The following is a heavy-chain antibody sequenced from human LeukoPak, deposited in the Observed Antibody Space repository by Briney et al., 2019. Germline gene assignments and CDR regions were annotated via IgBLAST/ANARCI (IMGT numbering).Heavy chain of an antibody. CDR3: ATDMYYYDSRNWFDP. CDR1: GYTLTELS. CDR2: FDREDGET. V-gene: IGHV1-24*01. D-gene: IGHD3-22*01. J-gene: IGHJ5*02. Sequence: GASVKVSCKVSGYTLTELSMHWVRQAPGKGLEWMGGFDREDGETIYAQKFQGRVTMTEDTSTDTAYMELSSLRSEDTAVYYCATDMYYYDSRNWFDPWGQGTLVTVSS.